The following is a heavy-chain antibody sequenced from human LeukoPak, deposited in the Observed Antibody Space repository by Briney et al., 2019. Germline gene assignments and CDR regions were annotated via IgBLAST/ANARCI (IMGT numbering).Heavy chain of an antibody. V-gene: IGHV3-20*04. D-gene: IGHD2-21*01. CDR2: INWNGGST. Sequence: PGGSLRLSCAASGFTFDDYGMSWVRQAPGKGLEWVSGINWNGGSTGYADSVKGRFTISRDNAKNSRYLQMNSLRAEDTALYYCARVIPPLVYMDVWGKGTTVTVSS. CDR3: ARVIPPLVYMDV. CDR1: GFTFDDYG. J-gene: IGHJ6*03.